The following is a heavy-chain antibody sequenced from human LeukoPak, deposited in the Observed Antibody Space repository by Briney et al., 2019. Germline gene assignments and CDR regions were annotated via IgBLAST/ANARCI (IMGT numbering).Heavy chain of an antibody. D-gene: IGHD6-13*01. CDR1: GYTFTGYY. CDR2: INPNSGGT. CDR3: ARTAADYRYMDV. Sequence: ASVKVSCKASGYTFTGYYMHWVRQAPGQGLEWMGWINPNSGGTNYAQKFQGRVTMTRDTSISTAYMELSRLRSDDTAVYYCARTAADYRYMDVWGKGTTVTVSS. V-gene: IGHV1-2*02. J-gene: IGHJ6*03.